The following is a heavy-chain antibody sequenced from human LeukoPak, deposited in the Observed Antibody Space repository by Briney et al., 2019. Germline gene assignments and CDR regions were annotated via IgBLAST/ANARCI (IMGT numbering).Heavy chain of an antibody. J-gene: IGHJ6*03. V-gene: IGHV4-39*07. Sequence: SETLSLTCTVSGGSISSSSYYWGWIRQPPGKGLEWIGSIYYSGSTYYNPSLKSRVTISVDTSKNQFSLKLSSVTAADTAVYYCARDGYYDSSGYPISRMDVWGKGTTVTVSS. CDR2: IYYSGST. CDR1: GGSISSSSYY. D-gene: IGHD3-22*01. CDR3: ARDGYYDSSGYPISRMDV.